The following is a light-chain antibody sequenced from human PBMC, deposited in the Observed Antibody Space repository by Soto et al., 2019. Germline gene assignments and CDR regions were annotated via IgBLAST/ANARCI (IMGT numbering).Light chain of an antibody. CDR3: QQRSNWPHLT. V-gene: IGKV3-11*01. CDR1: QSVSSY. CDR2: DAS. J-gene: IGKJ4*02. Sequence: EIVLTQSPATLSLSPGERATLSCRASQSVSSYLAWYQHKPGQAPRLLIYDASNRAIGIPARFSGSGSGTDFTLTISILEPEDFAVYYCQQRSNWPHLTFGGGTKVDIK.